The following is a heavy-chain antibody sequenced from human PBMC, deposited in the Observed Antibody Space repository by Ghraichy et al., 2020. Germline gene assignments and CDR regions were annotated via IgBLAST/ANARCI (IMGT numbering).Heavy chain of an antibody. D-gene: IGHD1-20*01. CDR3: ARDGDNWNDPLGFDY. CDR1: GGSISSYY. J-gene: IGHJ4*02. V-gene: IGHV4-4*07. Sequence: SETLSLTCTVSGGSISSYYWSWIRQPAGKGLEWIGRIYTSGSTNYNPSLKSRVTMSVDTSKNQFSLKLSSVTAADTAVYYCARDGDNWNDPLGFDYWGQGTLVTVSS. CDR2: IYTSGST.